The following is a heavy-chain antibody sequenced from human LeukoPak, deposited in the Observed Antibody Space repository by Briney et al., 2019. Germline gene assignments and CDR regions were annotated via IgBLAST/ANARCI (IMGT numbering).Heavy chain of an antibody. CDR2: IYYSGST. Sequence: PSETLSLTCTVSGGSVNSGSYYWSWIRQPPGKGLEWIGYIYYSGSTNYNPSLKSRVTISVDTSKNQFSLKLSSVTAADTAVYYCARDGGSYYDYWGQGTLVTVSS. CDR3: ARDGGSYYDY. D-gene: IGHD1-26*01. V-gene: IGHV4-61*01. CDR1: GGSVNSGSYY. J-gene: IGHJ4*02.